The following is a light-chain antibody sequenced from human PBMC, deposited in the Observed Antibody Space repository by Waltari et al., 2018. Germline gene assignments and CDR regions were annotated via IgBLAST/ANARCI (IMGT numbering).Light chain of an antibody. CDR1: TGAVPSGYY. J-gene: IGLJ3*02. CDR3: LLYYGDAQLGV. CDR2: SIS. V-gene: IGLV7-43*01. Sequence: QTVVTQEPSLTVSPGGTVTLPCASSTGAVPSGYYPNWFQQKPGQAPRSLIYSISKKHSWTPARFSGSLLGGKAALTLSGAQPEDEAEYYCLLYYGDAQLGVFGGGTKLTVL.